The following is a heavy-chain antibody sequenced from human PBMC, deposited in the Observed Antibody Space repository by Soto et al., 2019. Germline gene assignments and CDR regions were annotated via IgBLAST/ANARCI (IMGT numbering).Heavy chain of an antibody. CDR1: GGSFSGYY. CDR3: ARDGFCTSTTCRVGNWFDP. Sequence: SETLSLTCVVYGGSFSGYYWSWIRQSPGKGLEWIGGINHRGSTSYNPSLESRVTISVDTSKNQFSLKLPSVTAADTAMYYCARDGFCTSTTCRVGNWFDPWGQGTLVTVSS. V-gene: IGHV4-34*01. D-gene: IGHD2-2*01. CDR2: INHRGST. J-gene: IGHJ5*02.